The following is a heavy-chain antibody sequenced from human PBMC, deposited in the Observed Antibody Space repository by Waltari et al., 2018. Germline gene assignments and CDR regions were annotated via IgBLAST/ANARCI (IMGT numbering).Heavy chain of an antibody. V-gene: IGHV2-5*02. D-gene: IGHD3-3*01. Sequence: QITLKESGPTLVKSTQTLTLTCTFSGFSLSTSGVGVGWIRQPPGKALEWLALIYWDDDKRYSPSLKSRLTITKDTSKNQVVLTMTNMDPVDTATYYCAHKSSPPYYDFWSGTTRGYYFDYWGQGTLVTVSS. CDR1: GFSLSTSGVG. CDR3: AHKSSPPYYDFWSGTTRGYYFDY. J-gene: IGHJ4*02. CDR2: IYWDDDK.